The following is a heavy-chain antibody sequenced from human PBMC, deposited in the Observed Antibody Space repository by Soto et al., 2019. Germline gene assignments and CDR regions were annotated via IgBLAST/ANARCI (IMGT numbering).Heavy chain of an antibody. V-gene: IGHV3-48*01. Sequence: GGSLRLSCAASGFTFSTYSMNWVRQAPGKGLEWVSYISSSSSTIFYKDSVNGRFTVSRDNAKNSLYLQMNSLRAEYTAVYYFVRDRYLDTDMVPGDFWGQRTVVTVSS. J-gene: IGHJ4*01. CDR3: VRDRYLDTDMVPGDF. D-gene: IGHD5-18*01. CDR2: ISSSSSTI. CDR1: GFTFSTYS.